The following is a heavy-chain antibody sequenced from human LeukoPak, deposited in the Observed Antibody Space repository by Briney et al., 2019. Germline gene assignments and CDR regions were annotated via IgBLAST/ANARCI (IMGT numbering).Heavy chain of an antibody. CDR2: MNPNSGNT. Sequence: ASVKVSCKASGYTFTSYDINWVRQATGQGLEWMGWMNPNSGNTGYAQKFQGRVTMTRNTSISTAYMELSSLRSEDTAVYYCARVVGVDWDAYVNWFDPWGRGTLVTVSS. J-gene: IGHJ5*02. D-gene: IGHD5-12*01. V-gene: IGHV1-8*01. CDR3: ARVVGVDWDAYVNWFDP. CDR1: GYTFTSYD.